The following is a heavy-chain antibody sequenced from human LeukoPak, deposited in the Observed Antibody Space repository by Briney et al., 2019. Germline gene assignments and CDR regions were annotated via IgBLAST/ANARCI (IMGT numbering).Heavy chain of an antibody. CDR1: GGSISSSSYY. CDR2: IYYSGST. J-gene: IGHJ6*03. CDR3: ASIAARPTYYYYYMDV. V-gene: IGHV4-39*01. D-gene: IGHD6-6*01. Sequence: SETLSLTCTVSGGSISSSSYYWGWIRQPPGKGLEWIGSIYYSGSTYYNPSLRSRVTISVDTSKNQFSLKLSSVTAADTAVYYCASIAARPTYYYYYMDVWGKGTTVTVSS.